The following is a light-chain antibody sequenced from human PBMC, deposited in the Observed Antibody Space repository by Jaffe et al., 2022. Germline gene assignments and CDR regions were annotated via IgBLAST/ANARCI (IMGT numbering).Light chain of an antibody. V-gene: IGLV3-21*04. J-gene: IGLJ3*02. Sequence: SYVLTQPPSVSVAPGKTARITCGGNNIGSKSVHWYQQKPGQAPVLVIYYDSDRPSGIPERFSGSNSGNTATLTISRVEAGDEADYYCQVWDSSSDLPVFGGGTKLTVL. CDR2: YDS. CDR1: NIGSKS. CDR3: QVWDSSSDLPV.